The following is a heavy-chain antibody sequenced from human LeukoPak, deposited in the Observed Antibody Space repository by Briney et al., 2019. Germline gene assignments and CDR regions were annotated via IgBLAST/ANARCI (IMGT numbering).Heavy chain of an antibody. V-gene: IGHV3-7*01. CDR3: AKAASTKYTGYAFDI. CDR2: IKQDGSEK. CDR1: GFTFSSYW. Sequence: GGSLRLSCAASGFTFSSYWMSWVRQAPGKGLEWVANIKQDGSEKYYVDSVKGRFTISRDNAKNSLYLQMNSLRAEDTAVYYCAKAASTKYTGYAFDIWGQGTMVTVSS. J-gene: IGHJ3*02. D-gene: IGHD5/OR15-5a*01.